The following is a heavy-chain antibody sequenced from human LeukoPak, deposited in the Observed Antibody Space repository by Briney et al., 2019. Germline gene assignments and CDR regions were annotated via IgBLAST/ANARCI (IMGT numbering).Heavy chain of an antibody. CDR1: GFTFSYYE. Sequence: PGGSLRLSCVASGFTFSYYEMNWVRQAPGKGLEWVAVIWHDGSNKIYADSVKGRFTISRDNSKNTLYLHLNSLRGEDTAVYYCARDQRGAWFDPWGQGTLVTVSS. D-gene: IGHD6-25*01. V-gene: IGHV3-33*08. CDR2: IWHDGSNK. J-gene: IGHJ5*02. CDR3: ARDQRGAWFDP.